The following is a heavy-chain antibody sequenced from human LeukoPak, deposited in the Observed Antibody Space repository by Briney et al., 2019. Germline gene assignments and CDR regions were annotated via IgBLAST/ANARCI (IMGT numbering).Heavy chain of an antibody. CDR2: ISGSGGRT. CDR1: GFTFSSYA. D-gene: IGHD4-17*01. Sequence: GGSLRLSCAASGFTFSSYAISWVRQAPGRGLEWVSAISGSGGRTLYADSVKGRFTISRDNSKNTLYLQMSSLRAEDTAVYYCARDPNGDYFGAFDIWGQGTMVTVSS. CDR3: ARDPNGDYFGAFDI. V-gene: IGHV3-23*01. J-gene: IGHJ3*02.